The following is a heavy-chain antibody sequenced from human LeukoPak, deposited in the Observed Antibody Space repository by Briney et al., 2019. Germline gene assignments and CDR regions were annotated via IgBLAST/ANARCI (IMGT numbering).Heavy chain of an antibody. D-gene: IGHD3-22*01. CDR3: ARLGLGYDSSGYYLD. Sequence: PGGSLRLSCAASGFTFSSYWMSWVRQAPGKGLEWVANIKQDGSEKYYVDSVKGRFTISRDSAKNSLYLQMNSLRAEDTAVYYCARLGLGYDSSGYYLDWGQGTLVTVSS. V-gene: IGHV3-7*01. CDR2: IKQDGSEK. J-gene: IGHJ4*02. CDR1: GFTFSSYW.